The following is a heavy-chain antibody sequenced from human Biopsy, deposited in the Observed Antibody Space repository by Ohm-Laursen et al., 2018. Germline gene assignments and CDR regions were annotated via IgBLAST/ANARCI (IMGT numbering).Heavy chain of an antibody. D-gene: IGHD3-10*01. CDR3: TLEGAGFDN. V-gene: IGHV3-73*01. J-gene: IGHJ4*02. CDR1: GFTFSASA. CDR2: IRSKAKSYAT. Sequence: SLRLSCAASGFTFSASAEHWVRQASGKGLEWVGRIRSKAKSYATAYAASVTGRFTISRDDSKNTTYLQMNSLKTEDTAVYYCTLEGAGFDNWGQGTLATVSS.